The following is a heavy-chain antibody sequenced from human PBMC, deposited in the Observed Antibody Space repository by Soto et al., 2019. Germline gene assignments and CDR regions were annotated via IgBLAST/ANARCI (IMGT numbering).Heavy chain of an antibody. J-gene: IGHJ4*02. CDR3: TRYSSDSGDYPHPDDC. CDR1: GFTFSGSP. D-gene: IGHD3-22*01. CDR2: IKTKSDNYAT. Sequence: PGGSLRLSCAASGFTFSGSPLHWVRQASGKGQEWVGRIKTKSDNYATAYAASVKGRITIFRDDSKNTAYLQMNSLKTEDTAIYYCTRYSSDSGDYPHPDDCWGQGTLVTVSS. V-gene: IGHV3-73*01.